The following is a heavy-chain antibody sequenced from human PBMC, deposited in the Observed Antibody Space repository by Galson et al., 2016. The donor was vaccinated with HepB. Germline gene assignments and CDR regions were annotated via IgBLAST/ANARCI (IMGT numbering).Heavy chain of an antibody. CDR1: DPTFSSYC. V-gene: IGHV3-74*01. CDR3: ARAQRPTGTHADLYFDL. D-gene: IGHD1-14*01. CDR2: INSDGAST. Sequence: SLRLSCAVSDPTFSSYCMHWVRQAPGKGLVWVSRINSDGASTNYADSVKGRFTISRDNAKNTLYLQMNSRRAEDTAVYYCARAQRPTGTHADLYFDLRGRGTLVTVSS. J-gene: IGHJ2*01.